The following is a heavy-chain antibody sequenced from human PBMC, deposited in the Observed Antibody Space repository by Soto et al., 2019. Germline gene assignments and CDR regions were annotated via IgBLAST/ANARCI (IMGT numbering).Heavy chain of an antibody. CDR2: IYYSGST. Sequence: SETLSLTCTVSGGSISSYYWSWIRQPPGKGLEWIGYIYYSGSTSYDPSLKSRVSISVDVSRNHFSLKLNSVTAADTAVYYCARRTPASIFDYWGQGTLVTVSS. V-gene: IGHV4-59*08. CDR3: ARRTPASIFDY. J-gene: IGHJ4*02. CDR1: GGSISSYY. D-gene: IGHD2-2*01.